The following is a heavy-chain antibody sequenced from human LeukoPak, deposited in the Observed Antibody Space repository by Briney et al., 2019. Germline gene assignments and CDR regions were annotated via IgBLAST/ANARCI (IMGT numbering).Heavy chain of an antibody. CDR3: ARAVDYRNYFDY. Sequence: TLSLTCTVSGDSMTRGGYYWSWVRQHPGKGLEWIGFIYHSGTTFYNPPLEGRAAISVDTSQNQFSLKLTSVTAADTAVYYCARAVDYRNYFDYWGQGTLVNVSS. CDR1: GDSMTRGGYY. D-gene: IGHD4-11*01. V-gene: IGHV4-31*03. J-gene: IGHJ4*02. CDR2: IYHSGTT.